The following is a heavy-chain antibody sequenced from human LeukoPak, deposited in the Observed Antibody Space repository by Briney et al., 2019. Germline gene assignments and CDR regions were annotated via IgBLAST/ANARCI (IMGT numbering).Heavy chain of an antibody. Sequence: SETLSLTCTVSGGSISSYYWGWIRQTPGKGLEWIGSIYHSGSTYYNPSLKSRVTMSVDTSKNHFSLKLSSVTAADTAVYYCATTARSPYDVFDLWGQGTMVTVSS. V-gene: IGHV4-39*07. J-gene: IGHJ3*01. CDR3: ATTARSPYDVFDL. CDR1: GGSISSYY. CDR2: IYHSGST.